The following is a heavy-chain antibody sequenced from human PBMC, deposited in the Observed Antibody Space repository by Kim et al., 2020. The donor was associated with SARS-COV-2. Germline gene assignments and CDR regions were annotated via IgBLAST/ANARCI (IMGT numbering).Heavy chain of an antibody. D-gene: IGHD3-16*01. CDR2: INHSGST. CDR1: GGSFSGYY. CDR3: ARGDLTTFEADV. J-gene: IGHJ6*02. Sequence: SETLSLTCAVYGGSFSGYYWSWVRQPQGKGMGWVGEINHSGSTNYNSSPKSRVTISVDTSKNQFSLKLSSVTAAATAADYCARGDLTTFEADVCGQGTT. V-gene: IGHV4-34*01.